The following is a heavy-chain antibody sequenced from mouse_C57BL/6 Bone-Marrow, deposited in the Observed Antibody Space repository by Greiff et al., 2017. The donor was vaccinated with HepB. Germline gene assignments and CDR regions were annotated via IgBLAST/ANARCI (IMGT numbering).Heavy chain of an antibody. CDR1: GFTFSDYG. CDR2: ISSGSSTI. Sequence: DVMLVESGGGLVKPGGSLKLSCAASGFTFSDYGMHWVRQAPEKGLEWVAYISSGSSTIYYADTVKGRFTISRDNAKNTLFLQMTSLRSEDTAMYYCARFSNYGFAYWGQGTLVTVSA. V-gene: IGHV5-17*01. CDR3: ARFSNYGFAY. J-gene: IGHJ3*01. D-gene: IGHD2-5*01.